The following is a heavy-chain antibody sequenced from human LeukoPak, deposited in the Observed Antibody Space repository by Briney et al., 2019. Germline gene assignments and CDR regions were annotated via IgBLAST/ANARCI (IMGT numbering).Heavy chain of an antibody. CDR1: GGSISSSSYY. J-gene: IGHJ4*02. D-gene: IGHD6-13*01. Sequence: SETLSLTCTVSGGSISSSSYYWGWIRQPPGKGLEWIGEINHSGSTNYNPSLKSRVTISVDTSKNQFSLKLSSVTAADTAVYYCARGSIAAAGLLAQTPFDYWGQGTLVTVSS. CDR3: ARGSIAAAGLLAQTPFDY. CDR2: INHSGST. V-gene: IGHV4-39*07.